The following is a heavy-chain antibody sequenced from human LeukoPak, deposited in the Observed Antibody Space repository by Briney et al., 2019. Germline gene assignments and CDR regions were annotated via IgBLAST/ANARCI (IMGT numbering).Heavy chain of an antibody. J-gene: IGHJ5*02. D-gene: IGHD2-15*01. Sequence: GASVKVSCKASGYTFTSYAMNWVRQAPGQGLEWMGWINTNTGNPTYAQGFTGRFVFSLDTSVNTAYLQISSLKADDTAVYYCARVGCSGGSCYFWGGQNWFDPWGQGTLVTVSS. CDR1: GYTFTSYA. V-gene: IGHV7-4-1*02. CDR3: ARVGCSGGSCYFWGGQNWFDP. CDR2: INTNTGNP.